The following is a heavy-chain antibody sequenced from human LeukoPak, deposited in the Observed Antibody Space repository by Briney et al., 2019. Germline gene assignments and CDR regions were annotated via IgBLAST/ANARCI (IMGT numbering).Heavy chain of an antibody. CDR2: IYYSGST. Sequence: SQTLSLTCTVSGGSISSGRYYWSWIRQHPGKGLEWIGYIYYSGSTYYNPSLKSRVTISVDTSKNQFSLKLSSVTAADTAVYYCARGRGSGIDPWGQGTLVTVSS. V-gene: IGHV4-31*03. CDR3: ARGRGSGIDP. J-gene: IGHJ5*02. D-gene: IGHD3-10*01. CDR1: GGSISSGRYY.